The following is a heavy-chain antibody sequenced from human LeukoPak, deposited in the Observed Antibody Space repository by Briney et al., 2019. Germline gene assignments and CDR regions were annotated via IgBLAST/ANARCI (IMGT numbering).Heavy chain of an antibody. V-gene: IGHV4-61*01. CDR3: ASSITIFGVVDY. CDR2: IYYSGST. CDR1: GGSVSSGSYY. J-gene: IGHJ4*02. Sequence: SETLSLTCTVSGGSVSSGSYYWSWIRQPPGKGLEWIGYIYYSGSTNYNPSLKSRVTISVDTSKNQFSLKLSSVTAADTVVYYCASSITIFGVVDYWGQGTLVTVSS. D-gene: IGHD3-3*01.